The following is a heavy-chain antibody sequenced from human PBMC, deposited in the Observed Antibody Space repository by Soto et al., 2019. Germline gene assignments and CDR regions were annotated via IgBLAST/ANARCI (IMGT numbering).Heavy chain of an antibody. CDR2: INHTGGT. D-gene: IGHD3-3*01. CDR1: GGSVNGYY. CDR3: ATRITVFGLLIPPFDP. J-gene: IGHJ5*02. V-gene: IGHV4-34*01. Sequence: SETLSLTCAVYGGSVNGYYWNWIRQPPGKGPEWIGEINHTGGTHYNPSLKSRVTMSVDTSKNQFSLRLSSVTAADTAIYYCATRITVFGLLIPPFDPWGQGTPVTVSS.